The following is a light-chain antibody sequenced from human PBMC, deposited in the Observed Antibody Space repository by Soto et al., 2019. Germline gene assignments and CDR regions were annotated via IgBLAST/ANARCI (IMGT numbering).Light chain of an antibody. CDR1: QTVKSSY. V-gene: IGKV3-20*01. CDR2: GSS. Sequence: DIVLTQSPGTLSLSPGERATLSCRASQTVKSSYLAWYQQKPGLAPRLLIFGSSSRATGIPDRCSGSGFGTDFTLSISRLEPEDFAVYYWQQYETSPRYTFGQGTKLEI. J-gene: IGKJ2*01. CDR3: QQYETSPRYT.